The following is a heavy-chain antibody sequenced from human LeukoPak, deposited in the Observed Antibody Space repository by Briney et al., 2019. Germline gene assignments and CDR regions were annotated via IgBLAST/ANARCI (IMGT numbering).Heavy chain of an antibody. CDR3: ARDKGYCSGGSCYSLDY. CDR1: GYTFTGYY. CDR2: ISPNSGGT. V-gene: IGHV1-2*04. Sequence: ASVKVSCKASGYTFTGYYMHWVRQAPGQGLEWMGWISPNSGGTNYAQKFQGWVTMTRDTSISTAYMELSRLRSDDTAVYYCARDKGYCSGGSCYSLDYWGQGTLVTVSS. J-gene: IGHJ4*02. D-gene: IGHD2-15*01.